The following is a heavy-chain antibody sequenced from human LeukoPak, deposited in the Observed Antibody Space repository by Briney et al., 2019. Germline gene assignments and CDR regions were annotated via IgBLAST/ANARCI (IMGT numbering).Heavy chain of an antibody. D-gene: IGHD5-24*01. CDR1: GSSISSYY. CDR2: IYYSGST. V-gene: IGHV4-59*01. J-gene: IGHJ3*02. CDR3: ARVGGMTTINNDAFDI. Sequence: SETLSLTCTVSGSSISSYYWSWIRQPPGKGLEWIGYIYYSGSTNYNPSLKSRVTISLDTSKNQFSLKLTSVTAADTAIYYCARVGGMTTINNDAFDIWGQGTMVTVSS.